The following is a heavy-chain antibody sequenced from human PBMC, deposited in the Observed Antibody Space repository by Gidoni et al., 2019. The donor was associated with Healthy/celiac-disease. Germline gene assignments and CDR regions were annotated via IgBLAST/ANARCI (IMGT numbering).Heavy chain of an antibody. CDR1: GGSISSGGYY. CDR2: VYYSGST. Sequence: QVQLQESGPGLVKPSQTLSLTCTVSGGSISSGGYYWSWIRQHPGKGLEWIGYVYYSGSTYYNPSLKSRVTISVDTSKNQFSLKLSSVTAADTAVYYCARDQGRGYSYGYVNWFDPWGQGTLVTVSS. J-gene: IGHJ5*02. D-gene: IGHD5-18*01. CDR3: ARDQGRGYSYGYVNWFDP. V-gene: IGHV4-31*03.